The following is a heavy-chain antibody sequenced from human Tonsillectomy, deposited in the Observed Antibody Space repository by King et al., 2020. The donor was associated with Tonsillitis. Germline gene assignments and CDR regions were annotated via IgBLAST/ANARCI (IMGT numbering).Heavy chain of an antibody. J-gene: IGHJ6*02. CDR1: GFTFRNYG. CDR2: ISYDGSNE. V-gene: IGHV3-30*18. D-gene: IGHD3-9*01. CDR3: AKQFYDILSGFYFYYGMDV. Sequence: VQLVEFGGGVVQPGRSLRLSCAASGFTFRNYGVHWVRQAPGKGLEWVAVISYDGSNEYYADSVKGRFTISRDNSKNTLYLQMNSLRAEDTAVYYCAKQFYDILSGFYFYYGMDVWGQGTTVTVSS.